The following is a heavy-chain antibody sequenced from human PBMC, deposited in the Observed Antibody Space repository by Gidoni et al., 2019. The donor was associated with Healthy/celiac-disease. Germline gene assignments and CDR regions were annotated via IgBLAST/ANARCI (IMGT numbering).Heavy chain of an antibody. Sequence: QVQLVESGGGVVQPGRSLRLSCAASGFTFSSYGMHWVRQAPGKGLEWVAVISYDGSNKYYADSVKGRFTISRDNSKNTLYLQMNSLRAEDTAVYYCAKGLRRNYYYYMDVWGKGTTVTVSS. J-gene: IGHJ6*03. CDR1: GFTFSSYG. D-gene: IGHD4-17*01. V-gene: IGHV3-30*18. CDR3: AKGLRRNYYYYMDV. CDR2: ISYDGSNK.